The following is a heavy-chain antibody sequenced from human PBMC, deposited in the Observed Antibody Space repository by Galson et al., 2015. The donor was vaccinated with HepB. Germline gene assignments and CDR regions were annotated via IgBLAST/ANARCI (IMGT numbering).Heavy chain of an antibody. CDR3: AKYFTFGYDSSGYYYEDYFDY. D-gene: IGHD3-22*01. V-gene: IGHV3-23*01. J-gene: IGHJ4*02. CDR2: ISGSGGST. CDR1: GFTFSSYA. Sequence: SLRLSCAASGFTFSSYAMSWVRQAPGKGLEWVSAISGSGGSTYYADSVKGRFTISRDNSKNTLYLQMNSLRAEDTAVYYCAKYFTFGYDSSGYYYEDYFDYWGQGTLVTVSS.